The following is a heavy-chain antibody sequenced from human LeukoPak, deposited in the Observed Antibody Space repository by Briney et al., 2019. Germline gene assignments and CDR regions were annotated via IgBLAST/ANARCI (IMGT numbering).Heavy chain of an antibody. V-gene: IGHV1-18*01. D-gene: IGHD3-10*01. CDR1: GYTFTSYG. Sequence: ASVKASCKASGYTFTSYGISWVRQAPGQGLEWMGWISAYNGNTNYAQKLQGRVTMTTDTSTSTAYMELRSLISDDTAVYYCARDTMVRGVNQYNWFDGWGQGTLVTVSS. CDR3: ARDTMVRGVNQYNWFDG. CDR2: ISAYNGNT. J-gene: IGHJ5*02.